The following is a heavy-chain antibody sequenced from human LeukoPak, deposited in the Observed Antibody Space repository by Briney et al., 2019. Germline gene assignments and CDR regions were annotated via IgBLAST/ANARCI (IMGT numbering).Heavy chain of an antibody. V-gene: IGHV3-53*01. J-gene: IGHJ4*02. D-gene: IGHD4-17*01. CDR3: ARRAGEYSHPYDY. CDR1: GFTVSSNY. CDR2: IYSGGST. Sequence: GGSLRLSCAASGFTVSSNYMSWVRQAPGKGLEWVSVIYSGGSTYYADSVKGRFTISRDNSKNTLYLQMNSQRADDTAVYYCARRAGEYSHPYDYWGQGTLVTVSS.